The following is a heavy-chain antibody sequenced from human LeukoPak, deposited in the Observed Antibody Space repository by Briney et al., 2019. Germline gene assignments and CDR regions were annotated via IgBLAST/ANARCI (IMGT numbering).Heavy chain of an antibody. V-gene: IGHV3-30*02. CDR1: GFTFRSYG. CDR2: LRYDGSNT. J-gene: IGHJ3*02. D-gene: IGHD3-16*02. Sequence: GGSLRLSCVASGFTFRSYGMYWVRQAPGKGLEWVTFLRYDGSNTYYADSVKGRFTISRDNSKNTLYLHMNSLRAEDTAVYYCARDAGRYYDYVWGSYRWDAFDIWGQGTMVTVSS. CDR3: ARDAGRYYDYVWGSYRWDAFDI.